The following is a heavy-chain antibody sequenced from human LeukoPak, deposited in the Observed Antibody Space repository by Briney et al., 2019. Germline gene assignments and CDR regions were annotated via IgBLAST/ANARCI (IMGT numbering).Heavy chain of an antibody. Sequence: SETLSLTCTVSGASISSYYWSWIRQPPGKGLENIGFISYSGSTNYNPSLKSRVTISVDTSKNQFSLKLSSVTAADTAVYYCASLSGYRSAYWGQGTLVTVSA. D-gene: IGHD6-19*01. CDR1: GASISSYY. CDR3: ASLSGYRSAY. J-gene: IGHJ4*02. V-gene: IGHV4-59*08. CDR2: ISYSGST.